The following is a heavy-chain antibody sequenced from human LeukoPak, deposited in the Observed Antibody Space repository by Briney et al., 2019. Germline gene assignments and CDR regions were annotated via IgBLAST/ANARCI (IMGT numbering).Heavy chain of an antibody. CDR3: ARQGQGPTSQTYYYDSSGYYHDYFDY. J-gene: IGHJ4*02. CDR1: GGSISSSNW. Sequence: SETLSLTCAVSGGSISSSNWWSWVRQPPGKGLEWIGEIYHSGSTNYNPSLKSRVTISVDTSKNQFSLKLSSVTAADTAVYYCARQGQGPTSQTYYYDSSGYYHDYFDYWGQGTLVTVSS. V-gene: IGHV4-4*02. D-gene: IGHD3-22*01. CDR2: IYHSGST.